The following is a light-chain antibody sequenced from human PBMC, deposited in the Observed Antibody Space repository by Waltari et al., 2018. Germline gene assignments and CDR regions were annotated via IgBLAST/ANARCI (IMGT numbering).Light chain of an antibody. V-gene: IGKV3-11*01. CDR3: HQRSNWPLT. J-gene: IGKJ3*01. CDR2: DAS. Sequence: EVVLTQSPATLSLSHGDRATLSCRASQSVTTDFAWYQQRRGQAPRLLIYDASARATGIPARFSGSGSGTDFTLTISGLEPEDFAVYYCHQRSNWPLTFGPGTKVDFK. CDR1: QSVTTD.